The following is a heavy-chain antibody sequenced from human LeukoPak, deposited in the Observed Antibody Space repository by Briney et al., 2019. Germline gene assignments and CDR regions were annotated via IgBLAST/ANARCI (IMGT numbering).Heavy chain of an antibody. CDR2: INNSGST. CDR3: ARCNRYGGEGGYYFDY. V-gene: IGHV4-34*01. D-gene: IGHD4-23*01. J-gene: IGHJ4*02. Sequence: SETLSLTCAVYSGSFSGYYWSWIRQPPGKGLEWVGEINNSGSTNYNPSPKSRVTISVDTSNNQFSLNLSSVTAADTAVYYCARCNRYGGEGGYYFDYWGQGTLVTVSS. CDR1: SGSFSGYY.